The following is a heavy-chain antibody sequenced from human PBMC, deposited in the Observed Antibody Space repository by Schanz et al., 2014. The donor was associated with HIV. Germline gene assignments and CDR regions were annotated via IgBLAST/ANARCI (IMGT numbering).Heavy chain of an antibody. J-gene: IGHJ4*02. CDR2: TAPIFDTP. CDR3: ARGGDGYTGVADRSDY. D-gene: IGHD5-12*01. Sequence: QVQLVQSGAEVKKSGSSVKVSCKASGGSFSNYAIIWVRQAPGQGLEWMGGTAPIFDTPKYAQKFQGRVTITADISTSTAYMELNSLRSEDTAVYYCARGGDGYTGVADRSDYWGQGTLVIVSS. V-gene: IGHV1-69*06. CDR1: GGSFSNYA.